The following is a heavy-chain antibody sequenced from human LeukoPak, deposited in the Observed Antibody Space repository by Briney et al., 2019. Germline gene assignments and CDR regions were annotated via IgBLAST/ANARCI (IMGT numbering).Heavy chain of an antibody. CDR3: ARDLYFYATDY. J-gene: IGHJ4*02. Sequence: GGSLRLSCAASGFSLSRYWMSWVRQAPGKGLEWVANIGKDGTGNHYVDSVKGRFTISKDNARNSLYLQMNSPRADDTAVYYCARDLYFYATDYWGQGTLVTVSS. D-gene: IGHD2/OR15-2a*01. CDR1: GFSLSRYW. V-gene: IGHV3-7*01. CDR2: IGKDGTGN.